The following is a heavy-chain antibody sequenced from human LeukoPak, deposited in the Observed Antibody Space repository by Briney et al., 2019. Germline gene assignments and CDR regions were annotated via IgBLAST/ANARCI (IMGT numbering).Heavy chain of an antibody. CDR2: INSDGSST. CDR3: ARDYDYASDI. J-gene: IGHJ3*02. Sequence: GGSLRLSCAASGFTFNTYWMHWVRQAPGKGLVWVSRINSDGSSTNYADSVKGRFTISRDNAKNTLFLQMNSLRAEDTAVYYCARDYDYASDIWGQGTMVTVSS. V-gene: IGHV3-74*01. D-gene: IGHD3-3*01. CDR1: GFTFNTYW.